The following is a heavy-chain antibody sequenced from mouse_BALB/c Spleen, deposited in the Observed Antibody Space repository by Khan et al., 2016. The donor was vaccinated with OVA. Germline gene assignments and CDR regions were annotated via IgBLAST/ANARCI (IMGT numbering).Heavy chain of an antibody. CDR3: ARVGYDGTMNF. D-gene: IGHD2-10*02. CDR1: GFTFTNYG. CDR2: INTYTGEP. V-gene: IGHV9-3-1*01. Sequence: QIQLVQSGPELKKPGETVQISCKASGFTFTNYGMNWVRQAPGKGLKWMGWINTYTGEPTFTDDFKGRFAFSLDTSASTAYLQINSLKTEDTATFVCARVGYDGTMNFWGQGTSVTVSS. J-gene: IGHJ4*01.